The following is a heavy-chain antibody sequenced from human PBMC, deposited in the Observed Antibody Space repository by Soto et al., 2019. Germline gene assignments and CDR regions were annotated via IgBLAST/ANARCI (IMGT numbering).Heavy chain of an antibody. D-gene: IGHD4-4*01. CDR2: IIPIFGTA. Sequence: QVQLVQSGAEVKKPGSSVKVSCKASGGTFSSYAISWVRQAPGQGLEWMGGIIPIFGTANYAQKFQGRVTITADESTSTAYTVLSSLRSEDKAVYYCARDYSNYPLYGDYYGMDVWGQGTTVTVSS. J-gene: IGHJ6*02. CDR1: GGTFSSYA. V-gene: IGHV1-69*01. CDR3: ARDYSNYPLYGDYYGMDV.